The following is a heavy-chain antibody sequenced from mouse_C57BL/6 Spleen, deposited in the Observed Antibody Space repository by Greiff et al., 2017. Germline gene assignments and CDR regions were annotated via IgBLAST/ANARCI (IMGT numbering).Heavy chain of an antibody. Sequence: EVKLVESGGGLVQPGGSLKLSCAASGFTFSDYGMAWVRQAPRKGPEWVAFISNLAYSIYYADTVTGRFTISRANAKNTLYLEMSSLRSEDTAMYYCARHRTPWYFDVWGTGTTVTVSS. V-gene: IGHV5-15*01. J-gene: IGHJ1*03. CDR3: ARHRTPWYFDV. CDR1: GFTFSDYG. CDR2: ISNLAYSI.